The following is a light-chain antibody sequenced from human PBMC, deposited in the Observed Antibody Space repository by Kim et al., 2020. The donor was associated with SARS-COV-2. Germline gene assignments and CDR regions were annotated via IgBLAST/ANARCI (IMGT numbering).Light chain of an antibody. CDR3: LQHRTYPIT. CDR1: QDIGND. Sequence: ASGGNRITITCRASQDIGNDLGWYQQNPGRAPKRLIYGASNLQSGVPSRFSGSGSETGFTLTINSLQPEDFATYFYLQHRTYPITFGQGTRLEIK. CDR2: GAS. V-gene: IGKV1-17*01. J-gene: IGKJ5*01.